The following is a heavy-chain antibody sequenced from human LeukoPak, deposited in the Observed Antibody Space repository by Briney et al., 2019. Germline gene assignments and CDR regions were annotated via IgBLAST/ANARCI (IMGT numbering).Heavy chain of an antibody. Sequence: PGGSLRLSCAASGFSFSTYAMNWVRQAPGKGLEWVSTISVSGDSTFYADSVQGRFTISRDNAKNSLYLQMNSLRAEDTAVYYCAREGSSSWYGGDYWGQGTLVTVSS. CDR1: GFSFSTYA. CDR3: AREGSSSWYGGDY. D-gene: IGHD6-13*01. CDR2: ISVSGDST. J-gene: IGHJ4*02. V-gene: IGHV3-23*01.